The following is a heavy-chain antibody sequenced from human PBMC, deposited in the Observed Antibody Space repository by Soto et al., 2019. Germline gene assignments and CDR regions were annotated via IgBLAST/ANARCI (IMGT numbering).Heavy chain of an antibody. V-gene: IGHV4-59*08. D-gene: IGHD3-22*01. Sequence: PSETLSLTCTVSGGSISSYYWSWTRQPPGKGLEWIGYIYYSGSTNYNPSLKSRVTISVDTSKNQFSLKLSSVTAADTAVYYCARARGSSGYPGSFDIWGQGTMVTVSS. CDR3: ARARGSSGYPGSFDI. CDR2: IYYSGST. J-gene: IGHJ3*02. CDR1: GGSISSYY.